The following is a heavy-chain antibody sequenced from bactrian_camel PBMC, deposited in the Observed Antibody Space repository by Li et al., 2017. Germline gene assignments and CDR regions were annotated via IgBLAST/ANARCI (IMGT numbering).Heavy chain of an antibody. V-gene: IGHV3S40*01. Sequence: VQLVESGGGLVQPGGSLRLSCAASGSTFSSYDMAWVRQAPGKGLEWVSSTDGSGRTTAYADSVKGRFTISRDNGKNTVSLQMTSLKPEDTAMYYCGKRGPTGYEYNDWGQGTQVTVS. D-gene: IGHD3*01. CDR1: GSTFSSYD. CDR2: TDGSGRTT. CDR3: GKRGPTGYEYND. J-gene: IGHJ4*01.